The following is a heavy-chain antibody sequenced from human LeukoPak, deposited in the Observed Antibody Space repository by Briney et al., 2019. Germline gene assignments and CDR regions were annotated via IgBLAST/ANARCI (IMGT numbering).Heavy chain of an antibody. D-gene: IGHD6-13*01. CDR3: AKEGIAAAGTLDY. Sequence: GGSLRLSCAASVFTFSSYARSWVRQAPGKGLERVSAISGSGGSTYYADSVKGRFTISRDNSKNTLYLQMNSLRAEDTAVYYCAKEGIAAAGTLDYWGQGTLLTVSS. CDR1: VFTFSSYA. V-gene: IGHV3-23*01. CDR2: ISGSGGST. J-gene: IGHJ4*02.